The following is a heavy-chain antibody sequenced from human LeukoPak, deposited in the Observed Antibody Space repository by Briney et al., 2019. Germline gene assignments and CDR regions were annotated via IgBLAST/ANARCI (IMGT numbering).Heavy chain of an antibody. CDR1: GFTFSSYS. CDR3: ARGGGGAGYSYGYSVYYYYMDV. V-gene: IGHV3-21*01. Sequence: PGGSLRLSCAASGFTFSSYSMNWVRQAPGKGLEWVSSISSSSSYIYYADSVKGRFTISRDNAKNSLYLQMNSLRAEDTAVYYCARGGGGAGYSYGYSVYYYYMDVWGKGTTVTVSS. CDR2: ISSSSSYI. J-gene: IGHJ6*03. D-gene: IGHD5-18*01.